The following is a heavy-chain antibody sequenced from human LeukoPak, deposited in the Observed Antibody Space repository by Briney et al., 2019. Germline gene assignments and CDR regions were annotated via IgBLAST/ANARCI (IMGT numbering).Heavy chain of an antibody. CDR3: AKDPRPLNGIFYYYYMDV. V-gene: IGHV3-30*02. CDR1: GFTFSSYG. Sequence: PGGSLRLSCAASGFTFSSYGMHWVRQAPGKGLEWVAFIRYDGSNKYYADSVKGRFTISRDNSKNTLYLQMNSLRAEDTAVYYCAKDPRPLNGIFYYYYMDVWGKGTTVTVSS. D-gene: IGHD2-8*01. CDR2: IRYDGSNK. J-gene: IGHJ6*03.